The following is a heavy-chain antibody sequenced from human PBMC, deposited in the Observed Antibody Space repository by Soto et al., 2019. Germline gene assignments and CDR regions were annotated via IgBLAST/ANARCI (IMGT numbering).Heavy chain of an antibody. CDR3: ARGYYDILAGYYPRYYYYGMDV. V-gene: IGHV1-69*01. J-gene: IGHJ6*02. D-gene: IGHD3-9*01. CDR2: IIPIFGTA. Sequence: QVQLVQSGAEVKKPGSSVKVSCKASGGTFSSYAISWVRQAPGQGLEWMGGIIPIFGTANYAQKFQGRVTITADESKSTAYMELSSLRSEGTAVYYCARGYYDILAGYYPRYYYYGMDVWGQGATVTVSS. CDR1: GGTFSSYA.